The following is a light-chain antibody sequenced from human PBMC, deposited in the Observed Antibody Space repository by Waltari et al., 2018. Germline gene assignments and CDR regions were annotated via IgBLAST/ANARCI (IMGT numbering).Light chain of an antibody. Sequence: QLVLTQSPSASASLGASVKLTCTLSSGHSSNVVAWHQQQPEKGPRYLMKVNSDGSHPKGDVIPDRFSGSSSGAERYLTISSLQSDDEADYYCQTWGTGIWVFGGGTRLTVL. CDR2: VNSDGSH. CDR3: QTWGTGIWV. CDR1: SGHSSNV. V-gene: IGLV4-69*01. J-gene: IGLJ3*02.